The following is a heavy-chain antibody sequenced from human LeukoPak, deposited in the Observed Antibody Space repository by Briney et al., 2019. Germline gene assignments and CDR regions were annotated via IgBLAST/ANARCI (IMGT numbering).Heavy chain of an antibody. V-gene: IGHV3-74*01. CDR1: GFTLSSYW. CDR3: ARPPGTSPCFDY. Sequence: GGSLRLSCAASGFTLSSYWIHWVRQAPGEGLVWVARINDDGSATAYADSVKGRFTISRDNAKNTVYLQMNSLTTEDTTVYFCARPPGTSPCFDYWGQGTLVAVSS. D-gene: IGHD1-1*01. CDR2: INDDGSAT. J-gene: IGHJ4*02.